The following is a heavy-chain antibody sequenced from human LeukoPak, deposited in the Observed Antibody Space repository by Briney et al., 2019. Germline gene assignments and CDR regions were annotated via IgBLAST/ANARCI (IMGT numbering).Heavy chain of an antibody. D-gene: IGHD6-19*01. V-gene: IGHV3-23*01. CDR3: AKDGGHSGWYDY. CDR1: GFTFSSYA. J-gene: IGHJ4*02. Sequence: PGGSLRLSCAASGFTFSSYAMSWVRQAPGKGLEWVSAITGSGGSTYYADSVKGRFTISRDNSKNTLYLQMNSLRAEDTAVYYCAKDGGHSGWYDYWGQGTLVTVSS. CDR2: ITGSGGST.